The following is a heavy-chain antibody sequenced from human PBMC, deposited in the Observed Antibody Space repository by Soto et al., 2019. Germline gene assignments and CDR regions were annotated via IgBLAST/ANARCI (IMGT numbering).Heavy chain of an antibody. D-gene: IGHD3-9*01. CDR2: ISSSSSYI. CDR1: GFTFSSYS. Sequence: GGSLRLSCAASGFTFSSYSMNWVRQAPGKGLEWVSSISSSSSYIYYADSVKGRFTISRDNAKNSLYLQMNSLRAEDTAVYYCARVLNLYDILTGYYPGGYDYWCQGPLVTVST. CDR3: ARVLNLYDILTGYYPGGYDY. J-gene: IGHJ4*02. V-gene: IGHV3-21*01.